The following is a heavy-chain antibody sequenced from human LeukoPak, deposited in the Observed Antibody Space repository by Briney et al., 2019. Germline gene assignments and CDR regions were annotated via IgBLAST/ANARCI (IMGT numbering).Heavy chain of an antibody. D-gene: IGHD3-10*01. Sequence: PSETLSLTCTVSGGSISGYYWGWLRQPPGKGLEWIGYIYYSGSTNYNPSLKSRVTISVDTSKNQFSLKLSSVTAADTAVYYCARVVPQYYYGSGSYPDYFDYWGQGTLVTVSS. J-gene: IGHJ4*02. CDR1: GGSISGYY. CDR3: ARVVPQYYYGSGSYPDYFDY. V-gene: IGHV4-59*01. CDR2: IYYSGST.